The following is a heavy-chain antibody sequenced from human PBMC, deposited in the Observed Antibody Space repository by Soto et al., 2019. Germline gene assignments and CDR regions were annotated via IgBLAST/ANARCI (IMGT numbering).Heavy chain of an antibody. D-gene: IGHD3-22*01. CDR3: AMATYDSSTYSLDY. CDR1: GASISGGDYY. J-gene: IGHJ4*02. V-gene: IGHV4-30-4*01. CDR2: IYYTGNT. Sequence: QVQLQESGPGLVKPSQTLSLTCTVSGASISGGDYYWTWIRQPPGKGLEWIGSIYYTGNTYSNPSLESRLSISVDPSNNQFALRLTSVNAPDTAIYYCAMATYDSSTYSLDYWGQGTLVTVSS.